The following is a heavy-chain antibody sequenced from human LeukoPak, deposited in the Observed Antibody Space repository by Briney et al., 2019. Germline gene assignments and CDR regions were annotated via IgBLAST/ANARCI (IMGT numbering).Heavy chain of an antibody. V-gene: IGHV4-34*01. Sequence: MSSETLSLTCAVYGGSFSGYYWSWIRQPPGKGLEWIGGINHSGSTNYNPSLKSRVTISVDTSKNQFSLKLSSVTAADTAVYYCARGRSYYYDSSGYSLYYYYYYGMDVWGQGTTVTVSS. D-gene: IGHD3-22*01. CDR3: ARGRSYYYDSSGYSLYYYYYYGMDV. CDR2: INHSGST. J-gene: IGHJ6*02. CDR1: GGSFSGYY.